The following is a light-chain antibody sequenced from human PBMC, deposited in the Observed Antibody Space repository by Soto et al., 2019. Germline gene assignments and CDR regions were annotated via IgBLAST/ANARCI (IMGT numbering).Light chain of an antibody. V-gene: IGKV1-27*01. CDR3: QKYNSAPHT. J-gene: IGKJ4*01. Sequence: DIQMTQSPSSLSASVGDRVTITCRASQGISNYLAWYQQKPGKVPKVLIFAASTVQSGVPSRFSGSGSGTDFTLTISSLQPEDVATYYCQKYNSAPHTFGGGTKVEIK. CDR2: AAS. CDR1: QGISNY.